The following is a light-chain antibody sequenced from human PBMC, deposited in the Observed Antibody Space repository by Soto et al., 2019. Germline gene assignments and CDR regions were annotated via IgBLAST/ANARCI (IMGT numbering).Light chain of an antibody. Sequence: QTVVTQEPSLTVSPGGAVTLTCASSTGAVTSGYYANWFQQKPGQAPRPLIYNTVNRHSWTPARFSGSLLGGKAALTLSGVQPEDEAEYYCLLFCGGTQVVFGGGTKLTVL. CDR3: LLFCGGTQVV. J-gene: IGLJ2*01. CDR2: NTV. CDR1: TGAVTSGYY. V-gene: IGLV7-43*01.